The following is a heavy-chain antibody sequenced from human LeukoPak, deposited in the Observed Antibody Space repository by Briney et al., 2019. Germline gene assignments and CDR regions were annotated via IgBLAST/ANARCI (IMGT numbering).Heavy chain of an antibody. V-gene: IGHV3-48*01. Sequence: GGSLRLSCAASGLAFSSSAMNWVRQTPGKGLEWLTYSSASSSDVYYADSVKGRFTISRDNAKSSLYLQMNSLTAEDTAIYFCARGRDHAFDIWGQGTRVTVSS. CDR2: SSASSSDV. CDR3: ARGRDHAFDI. CDR1: GLAFSSSA. J-gene: IGHJ3*02.